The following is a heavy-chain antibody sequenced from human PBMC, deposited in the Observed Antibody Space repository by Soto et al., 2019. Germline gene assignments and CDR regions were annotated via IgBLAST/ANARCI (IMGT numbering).Heavy chain of an antibody. D-gene: IGHD4-17*01. J-gene: IGHJ6*02. CDR3: VKRGTVTTDYYGMDV. CDR2: ISASGGGT. V-gene: IGHV3-23*01. CDR1: RFTFTRSP. Sequence: GGSLRLSCAASRFTFTRSPMSWVRQAPVRGLEWVSAISASGGGTYYADFVKGRFTISRDNSKNTPYLQMNSLRDEDTAVYYCVKRGTVTTDYYGMDVWGQGTTVTVSS.